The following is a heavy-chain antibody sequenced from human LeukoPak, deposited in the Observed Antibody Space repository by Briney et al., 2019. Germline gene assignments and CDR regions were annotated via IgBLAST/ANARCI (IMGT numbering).Heavy chain of an antibody. V-gene: IGHV4-59*01. CDR3: ARGTAVAGTWYFDL. Sequence: SETLSLTCTVSGGSISSYYWSWIRQPPGEGLEWIGYIYYSGSTNYNPSLKSRVTISVDTSKNQFSLKLSSVTAADTAVYYCARGTAVAGTWYFDLWGRGTLVTVSS. J-gene: IGHJ2*01. CDR1: GGSISSYY. D-gene: IGHD6-19*01. CDR2: IYYSGST.